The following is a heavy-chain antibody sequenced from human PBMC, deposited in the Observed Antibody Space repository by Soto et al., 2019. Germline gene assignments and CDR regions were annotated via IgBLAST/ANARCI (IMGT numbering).Heavy chain of an antibody. V-gene: IGHV3-48*01. CDR3: AVAYCGGDCYAFDI. J-gene: IGHJ3*02. Sequence: EVQLVESGGGLVQPGGSLRLSCAASVFTFSSYSMNWVRQAPGKGLEWVSYISSSSSTIYYADSVKGRFTISRDNAKNSLYLQMNSLRAEDTAVYYCAVAYCGGDCYAFDIWGQGTMVTVSS. D-gene: IGHD2-21*01. CDR2: ISSSSSTI. CDR1: VFTFSSYS.